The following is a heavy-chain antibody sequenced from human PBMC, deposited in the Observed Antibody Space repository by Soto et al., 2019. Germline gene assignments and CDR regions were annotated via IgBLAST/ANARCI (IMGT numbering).Heavy chain of an antibody. CDR1: GASISSYH. V-gene: IGHV4-59*01. J-gene: IGHJ5*02. CDR2: ISFSGSI. Sequence: SETLSLTCTVSGASISSYHWSWIRQPPRKGLEWIGYISFSGSINYNPSLNNRVTISLDTSKSQFSLKLTSVTAADTAMYYCAGAGSNSNYYFPNHWGQGTLVTVSS. D-gene: IGHD3-22*01. CDR3: AGAGSNSNYYFPNH.